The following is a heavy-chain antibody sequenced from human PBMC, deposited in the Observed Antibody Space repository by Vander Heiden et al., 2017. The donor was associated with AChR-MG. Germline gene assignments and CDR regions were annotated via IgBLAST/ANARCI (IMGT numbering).Heavy chain of an antibody. J-gene: IGHJ4*02. CDR1: GFIFSDYY. CDR3: ARGRHDSLYYFDS. V-gene: IGHV3-11*01. Sequence: QVHLVESGGGLVKPGGSLRLSCAASGFIFSDYYMTWIRQAPGKGLKWVSYIGNRGSPIYYADSVKGRFTISRDNAKNSLYLQMNSLRAEDTAIYYCARGRHDSLYYFDSWGQGTLVTVSS. D-gene: IGHD3-3*01. CDR2: IGNRGSPI.